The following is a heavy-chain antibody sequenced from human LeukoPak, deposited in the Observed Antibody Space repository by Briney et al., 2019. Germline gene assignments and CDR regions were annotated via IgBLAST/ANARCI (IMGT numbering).Heavy chain of an antibody. V-gene: IGHV3-30*04. J-gene: IGHJ4*02. Sequence: PGGSLRLSCAASGFTFSSYAMHWVRQAPGKGLEWVAVISYDGSNKYYADSVKGRFTISRDNSKNTLYLQMNSLRAEDTAVYYCARGISFISLIGYWGQGTLVTVSS. D-gene: IGHD3-9*01. CDR3: ARGISFISLIGY. CDR2: ISYDGSNK. CDR1: GFTFSSYA.